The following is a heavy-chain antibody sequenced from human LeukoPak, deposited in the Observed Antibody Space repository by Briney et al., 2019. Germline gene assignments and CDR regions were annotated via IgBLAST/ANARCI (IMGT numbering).Heavy chain of an antibody. Sequence: GGSLRLSCAASGFTFSSYRMNWVRQAPGKGLEWVSSISSSSYIYYADSVKGRFTISRDNAKNSLYLQMNSLRAEDTAVYYCARVGVVVVAATTLHFDYWGQGTLVTVSS. J-gene: IGHJ4*02. D-gene: IGHD2-15*01. V-gene: IGHV3-21*01. CDR2: ISSSSYI. CDR3: ARVGVVVVAATTLHFDY. CDR1: GFTFSSYR.